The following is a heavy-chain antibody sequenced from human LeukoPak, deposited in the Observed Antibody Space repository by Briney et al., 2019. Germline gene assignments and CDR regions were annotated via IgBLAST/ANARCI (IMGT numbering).Heavy chain of an antibody. J-gene: IGHJ4*02. CDR1: NVSISSGSHY. D-gene: IGHD6-19*01. Sequence: PSETLSLTCTVSNVSISSGSHYWNWIRQPAGKGLEWIGRIYAGGRSNYNPSLRSRVTISVDTSKNQFSLRLSSVTATDTGVYYCASDHSGWLGLGYWGQGTLVTVSS. V-gene: IGHV4-61*02. CDR3: ASDHSGWLGLGY. CDR2: IYAGGRS.